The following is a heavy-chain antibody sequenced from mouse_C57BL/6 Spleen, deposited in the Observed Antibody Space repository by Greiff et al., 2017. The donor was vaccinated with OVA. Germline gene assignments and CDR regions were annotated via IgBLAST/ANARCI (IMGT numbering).Heavy chain of an antibody. CDR2: ISYDGSN. CDR3: AGYDYPYAMDY. V-gene: IGHV3-6*01. CDR1: GYSITSGYY. D-gene: IGHD2-4*01. Sequence: EVKLVESGPGLVKPSQSLSLTCSVTGYSITSGYYWNWIRQFPGNKLEWMGYISYDGSNNYNPSLKNRISITRDTSKNQFFLKLNSVTTEDTATYYCAGYDYPYAMDYWGQGTSVTVSS. J-gene: IGHJ4*01.